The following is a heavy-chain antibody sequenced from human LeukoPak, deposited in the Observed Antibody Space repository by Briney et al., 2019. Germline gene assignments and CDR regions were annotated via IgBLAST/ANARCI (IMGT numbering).Heavy chain of an antibody. D-gene: IGHD3-22*01. V-gene: IGHV3-74*01. Sequence: PGGSLRLSCAASGFSFSRYWMHWVRQAPGKGLVWVSRMNSDGSSTNYADSVKGRFTISRDNAKNILYLQMNSLRAEDTAVYHCATGHYYDSSGYYPLPDAFDIWGQGTTVTVSS. J-gene: IGHJ3*02. CDR3: ATGHYYDSSGYYPLPDAFDI. CDR1: GFSFSRYW. CDR2: MNSDGSST.